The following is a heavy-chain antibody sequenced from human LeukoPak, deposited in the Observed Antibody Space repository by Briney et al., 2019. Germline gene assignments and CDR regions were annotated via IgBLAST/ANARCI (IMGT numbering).Heavy chain of an antibody. CDR1: GYTFTGYY. V-gene: IGHV1-2*02. D-gene: IGHD3-10*01. CDR2: INTKTGGA. CDR3: ARGPMVRGAAGMDV. Sequence: ASVKVSCKASGYTFTGYYIHXXXXAAGQGXXWXXXINTKTGGAQYAPKXRGGVTXTGDTSISTAYMELSSLTSDDTAIYFCARGPMVRGAAGMDVWGQGTTVTVS. J-gene: IGHJ6*02.